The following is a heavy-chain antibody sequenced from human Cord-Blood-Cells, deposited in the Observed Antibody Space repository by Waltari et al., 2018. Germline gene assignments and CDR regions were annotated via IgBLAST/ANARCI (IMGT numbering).Heavy chain of an antibody. D-gene: IGHD1-26*01. V-gene: IGHV1-8*01. Sequence: QVQLVQSGAEVKKPGASVKVSCKASGYTFTSYDINWVRQATGQGLEWMGWMNPNSGNTGYAQKFQGRVTMTRNTSINPAYMELSRLGSEDTAVYYCARGRVVGRWDLFSYWGQGTLVTVSS. CDR1: GYTFTSYD. CDR3: ARGRVVGRWDLFSY. CDR2: MNPNSGNT. J-gene: IGHJ4*02.